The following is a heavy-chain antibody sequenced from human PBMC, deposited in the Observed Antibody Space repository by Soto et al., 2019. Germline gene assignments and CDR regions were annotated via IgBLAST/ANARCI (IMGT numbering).Heavy chain of an antibody. J-gene: IGHJ6*02. D-gene: IGHD3-9*01. Sequence: EVQLVGAGGGLVQPGGSLRLSCAASGFTFSSYWMSWVRQAPGKGLEWVANIKQDGSEKYYVDSVKGRFRISRDNAKNSQYLQMNRLRAEDTAVYYCARDTYYDILTGYYGGGYYYYGIHVWGQGTTVTVSS. CDR1: GFTFSSYW. V-gene: IGHV3-7*05. CDR2: IKQDGSEK. CDR3: ARDTYYDILTGYYGGGYYYYGIHV.